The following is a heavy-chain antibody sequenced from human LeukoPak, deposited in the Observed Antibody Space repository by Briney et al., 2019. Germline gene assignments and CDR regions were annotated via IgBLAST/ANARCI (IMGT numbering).Heavy chain of an antibody. V-gene: IGHV3-33*08. CDR2: IWYDGNNK. CDR1: GFTFGNYA. D-gene: IGHD3-22*01. J-gene: IGHJ4*02. Sequence: PGGSLRLSCAASGFTFGNYAMHWVRQAPGKGLEWVAVIWYDGNNKYYADSVKGRFTVSRDNSKNTLYLQMNSLRAEDTAVYYCARDSLVVAGENFFDYWGQGTLVTVSS. CDR3: ARDSLVVAGENFFDY.